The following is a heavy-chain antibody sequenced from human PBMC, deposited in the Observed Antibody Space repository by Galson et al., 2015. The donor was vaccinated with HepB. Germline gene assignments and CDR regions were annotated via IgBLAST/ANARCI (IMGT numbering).Heavy chain of an antibody. V-gene: IGHV3-21*01. J-gene: IGHJ3*02. CDR3: ARDQRTRYSSSSGLGDDAFDI. D-gene: IGHD6-6*01. Sequence: SLRLSCAASGFTFSSYSMNWVRQAPGKGLEWVSSISSSSYIYYADSVKGRFTISRDNAKNSLYLQMNSLRAEDTAVYYCARDQRTRYSSSSGLGDDAFDIWGQGTMVTVSS. CDR1: GFTFSSYS. CDR2: ISSSSYI.